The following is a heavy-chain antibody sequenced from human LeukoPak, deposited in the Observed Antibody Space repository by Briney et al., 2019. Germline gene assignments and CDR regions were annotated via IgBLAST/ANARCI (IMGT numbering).Heavy chain of an antibody. Sequence: SETLSLTCTVSGGSISSYYLSWIRQPPGKGLEWTGYIYYSGSTNYNPSLKSRVTISVDTSKNQFSLKLSSVTAADTAVYYCARSRSGYYPWGQGTLVTVSS. CDR2: IYYSGST. CDR1: GGSISSYY. D-gene: IGHD3-22*01. J-gene: IGHJ5*02. CDR3: ARSRSGYYP. V-gene: IGHV4-59*01.